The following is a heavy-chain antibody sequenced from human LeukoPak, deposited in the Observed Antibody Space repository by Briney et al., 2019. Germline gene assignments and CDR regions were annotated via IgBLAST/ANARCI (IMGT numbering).Heavy chain of an antibody. CDR3: AIFPRAGRGLYYYVMDV. Sequence: ASVKVSCKASGGTFSSYAISWVRQAPGQGLEWVGGIIPIFGTANYAQKFQGRVTITADESTSTAYMELSSLRSEDTAVYYCAIFPRAGRGLYYYVMDVWGQGTTVTVSS. V-gene: IGHV1-69*13. J-gene: IGHJ6*02. CDR2: IIPIFGTA. CDR1: GGTFSSYA. D-gene: IGHD6-19*01.